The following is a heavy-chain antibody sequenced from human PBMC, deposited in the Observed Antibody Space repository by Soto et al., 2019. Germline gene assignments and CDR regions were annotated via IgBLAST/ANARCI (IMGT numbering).Heavy chain of an antibody. CDR2: ISGSGGST. CDR1: GFTFSSYA. J-gene: IGHJ5*02. D-gene: IGHD1-26*01. V-gene: IGHV3-23*01. Sequence: PGGSLRLSCAASGFTFSSYAMSWVRQAPGKGLEWVSAISGSGGSTYYADSVKGRFTISRDNSKNTLYLQMNSLRAEDTAVYYCAKEINGRELRGRPWFDPWGQGTLVTVSS. CDR3: AKEINGRELRGRPWFDP.